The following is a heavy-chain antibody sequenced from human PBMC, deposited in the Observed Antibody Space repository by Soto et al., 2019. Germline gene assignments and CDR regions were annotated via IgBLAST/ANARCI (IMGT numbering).Heavy chain of an antibody. CDR3: ARDRTNRHYMDV. Sequence: GGSLRLSCAASGFIFSSYGMHWVRQAPGKGLEWVAVIWSDGGGKFYTDSVKGRFTISRDNSKNTLYLQMDSLRAEDTAVYLCARDRTNRHYMDVWGKGTTVTVSS. CDR1: GFIFSSYG. D-gene: IGHD3-3*01. V-gene: IGHV3-33*01. J-gene: IGHJ6*03. CDR2: IWSDGGGK.